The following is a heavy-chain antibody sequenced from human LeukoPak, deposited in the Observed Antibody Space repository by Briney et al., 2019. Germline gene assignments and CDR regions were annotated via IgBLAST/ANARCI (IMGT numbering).Heavy chain of an antibody. CDR2: IYSGGST. D-gene: IGHD2-15*01. V-gene: IGHV3-53*01. CDR1: GFTVSSNY. J-gene: IGHJ4*02. Sequence: GSLRLSCAASGFTVSSNYMSWVRQAPGKGLEWVSVIYSGGSTYYADSVKGRFTISRDNSKNTLYLQMNSLRAEDTAVYYCARGPGYCSGGSCQLTDYWGQGTLVTVSS. CDR3: ARGPGYCSGGSCQLTDY.